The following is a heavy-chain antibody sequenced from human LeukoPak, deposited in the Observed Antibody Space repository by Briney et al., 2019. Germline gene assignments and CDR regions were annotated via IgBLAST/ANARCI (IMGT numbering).Heavy chain of an antibody. V-gene: IGHV4-59*01. CDR1: GGSISSYY. D-gene: IGHD2-2*02. Sequence: SETLSLTCTVSGGSISSYYWSWIRQPPGKGLEWIGYIYYSGSTNYNPSLKSRVTISVDTSKNQFSLKLSSVTAADTAVYHCARGFCSNTRCYKEMATILPDYWGQGALVTVSS. J-gene: IGHJ4*02. CDR3: ARGFCSNTRCYKEMATILPDY. CDR2: IYYSGST.